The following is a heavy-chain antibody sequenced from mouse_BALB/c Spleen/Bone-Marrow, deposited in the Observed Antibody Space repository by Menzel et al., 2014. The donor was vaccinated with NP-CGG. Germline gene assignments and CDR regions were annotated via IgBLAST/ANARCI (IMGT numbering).Heavy chain of an antibody. D-gene: IGHD2-2*01. CDR3: ARQRGYAYAMDY. CDR1: GFAFSGYD. Sequence: VQLKESGGGLVKPGGSLKLSCAASGFAFSGYDMSWVRQTPEKRLEWVAYISSGGSNTYYPDTVKGRFTISRGNAKNTLYLQMNSLKSEDTAMYYCARQRGYAYAMDYWGRGTSVTVSS. V-gene: IGHV5-12-1*01. CDR2: ISSGGSNT. J-gene: IGHJ4*01.